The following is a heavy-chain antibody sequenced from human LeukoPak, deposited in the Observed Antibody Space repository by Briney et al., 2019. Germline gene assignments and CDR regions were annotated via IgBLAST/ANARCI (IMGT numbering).Heavy chain of an antibody. D-gene: IGHD3-22*01. Sequence: SETLSLTCAVYGGSFSGYYWSWIRQPPGKGLEWIGEINHSGSTNYNPSLKSRVTISVDTSKNQFSLKLSSVTAADTAVYYCARDITTTTYYYDSSGSSTPYYYYYMDVWGKGTTVTISS. CDR2: INHSGST. V-gene: IGHV4-34*01. J-gene: IGHJ6*03. CDR1: GGSFSGYY. CDR3: ARDITTTTYYYDSSGSSTPYYYYYMDV.